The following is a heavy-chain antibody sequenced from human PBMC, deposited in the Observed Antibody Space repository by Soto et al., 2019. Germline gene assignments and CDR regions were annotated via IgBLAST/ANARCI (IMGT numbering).Heavy chain of an antibody. CDR3: ARDKKGTNYYGSGSYGNWFDP. J-gene: IGHJ5*02. Sequence: QVQLVQSGAEVKKPGSSVKFSCKASGGTFSSYAISWVRQAPGQGLEWMGGIIPIFGTANYAQKFQGRVTITADESTSTAYMELSSLRSEDTAVYYCARDKKGTNYYGSGSYGNWFDPWGQGTLVTVSS. CDR1: GGTFSSYA. CDR2: IIPIFGTA. D-gene: IGHD3-10*01. V-gene: IGHV1-69*01.